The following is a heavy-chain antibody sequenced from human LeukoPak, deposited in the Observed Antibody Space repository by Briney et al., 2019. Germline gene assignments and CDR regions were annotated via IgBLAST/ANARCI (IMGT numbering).Heavy chain of an antibody. J-gene: IGHJ6*03. V-gene: IGHV7-4-1*02. CDR3: ARPPEYSSSSGYYYYMDV. CDR2: INTNTGNP. Sequence: GASVKVSCKASGYTFTSYSMNWVRQAPGQGLEWMGWINTNTGNPTYAQGFTGRFVFSLDTSFSTAYLQISSLKAEDTAVYYCARPPEYSSSSGYYYYMDVWGKGTTVTVSS. CDR1: GYTFTSYS. D-gene: IGHD6-6*01.